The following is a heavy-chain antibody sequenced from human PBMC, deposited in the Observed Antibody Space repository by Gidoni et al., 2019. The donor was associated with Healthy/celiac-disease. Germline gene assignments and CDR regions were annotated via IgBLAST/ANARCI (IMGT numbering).Heavy chain of an antibody. V-gene: IGHV1-69*02. CDR3: ARGPYSAYYFDY. J-gene: IGHJ4*02. CDR1: GGTFSSYT. D-gene: IGHD6-13*01. Sequence: QVQLVQSGAEVKKPGSSVKVSCKASGGTFSSYTISWVRQAPGQGLEWMGRIIPILGIANYAQKFQGRVTITADKSTSTAYMELSSLRSEDTAVYYCARGPYSAYYFDYWGQGTLVTVSS. CDR2: IIPILGIA.